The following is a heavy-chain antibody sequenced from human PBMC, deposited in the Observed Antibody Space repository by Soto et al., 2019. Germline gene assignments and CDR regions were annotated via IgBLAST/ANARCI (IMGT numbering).Heavy chain of an antibody. Sequence: SLRLSCAASGFTFSSYAMSWVRQAPGKGLEWVSAISGGGGSTYYADSVRGRFTISRDNSKSTLYLQMNSLRAEDTAVYYCAKKAARPYGFDYWGQGTLVTVSS. D-gene: IGHD6-6*01. CDR3: AKKAARPYGFDY. V-gene: IGHV3-23*01. CDR2: ISGGGGST. CDR1: GFTFSSYA. J-gene: IGHJ4*02.